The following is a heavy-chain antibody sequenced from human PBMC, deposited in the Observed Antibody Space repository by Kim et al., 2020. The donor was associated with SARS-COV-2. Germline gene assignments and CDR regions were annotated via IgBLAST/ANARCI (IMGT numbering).Heavy chain of an antibody. D-gene: IGHD6-13*01. CDR3: TTTYGVGIAAN. V-gene: IGHV3-15*01. J-gene: IGHJ1*01. Sequence: TDYAAPVKGRFTISRDDAKNTLYLQMNSLKTEDTAVYYCTTTYGVGIAANWGQGTLLTVSS. CDR2: T.